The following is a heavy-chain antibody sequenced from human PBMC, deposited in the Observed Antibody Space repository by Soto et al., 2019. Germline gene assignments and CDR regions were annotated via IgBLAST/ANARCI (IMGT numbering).Heavy chain of an antibody. Sequence: PXESLSLSCAASGFTFSSYAKSWFREAPGKGLEWVSAISGSGGSTYYADSVKGRFTISRDNSKNTLYLQMNSLRAEDTAVYYCAKIPPPYSSSPLDYWGQGTLVTVYS. D-gene: IGHD6-6*01. J-gene: IGHJ4*02. CDR3: AKIPPPYSSSPLDY. CDR2: ISGSGGST. CDR1: GFTFSSYA. V-gene: IGHV3-23*01.